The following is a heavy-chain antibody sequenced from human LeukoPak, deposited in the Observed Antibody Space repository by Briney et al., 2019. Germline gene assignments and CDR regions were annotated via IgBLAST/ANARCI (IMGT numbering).Heavy chain of an antibody. CDR1: GLTFSSYS. Sequence: GGSLRLSCAASGLTFSSYSMNWVRQAPGKGLEWVSSISSSSSYIYYADSVKGRFTISRDNAKNSLYLQMNSLRAEDTAVYYCARASSEDAFDIWGQGTMVTVSS. J-gene: IGHJ3*02. V-gene: IGHV3-21*01. CDR3: ARASSEDAFDI. CDR2: ISSSSSYI. D-gene: IGHD1-14*01.